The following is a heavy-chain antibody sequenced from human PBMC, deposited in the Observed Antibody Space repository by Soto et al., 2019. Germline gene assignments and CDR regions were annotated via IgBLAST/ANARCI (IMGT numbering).Heavy chain of an antibody. CDR1: GYRFPSYG. D-gene: IGHD3-16*01. V-gene: IGHV1-18*01. Sequence: ASVKVSCKVSGYRFPSYGINWVRQAPGQGLEWVGWVNPDNHNTNYAQNFQHRVSLTTDTSTNTAFLELRGLRSDDTAVYYCARVRFGDPFGYWGQGTLVTVSS. J-gene: IGHJ4*02. CDR3: ARVRFGDPFGY. CDR2: VNPDNHNT.